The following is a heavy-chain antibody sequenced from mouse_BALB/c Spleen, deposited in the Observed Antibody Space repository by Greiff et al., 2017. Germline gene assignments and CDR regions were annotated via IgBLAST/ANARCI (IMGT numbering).Heavy chain of an antibody. CDR3: ATIYYDYDNAMDY. CDR1: GYSITSDYA. V-gene: IGHV3-2*02. CDR2: ISYSGST. Sequence: EVQLQESGPGLVKPSQSLSLTCTVTGYSITSDYAWTWIRQFPGNKLEWMGYISYSGSTSYNPSLKSRISITRDTSKNQFFLQWNSVTTEDTATYYCATIYYDYDNAMDYWGQGTSGTGSS. J-gene: IGHJ4*01. D-gene: IGHD2-4*01.